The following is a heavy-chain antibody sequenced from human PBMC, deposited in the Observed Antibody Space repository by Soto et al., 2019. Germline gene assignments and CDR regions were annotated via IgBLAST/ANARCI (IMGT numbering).Heavy chain of an antibody. CDR3: ARESGGATATLDYYYFYMDV. CDR2: INPNSGVT. CDR1: GDSSNDYY. Sequence: QVQLVQSGAEVRKPGASVTVSCRSSGDSSNDYYIHWVRQAPGQGLEWMGWINPNSGVTKYAQKFQGWVSMTRDTSIRTVYMQLSRLRSDDTAVYYCARESGGATATLDYYYFYMDVWGTGTTVTVSS. J-gene: IGHJ6*03. V-gene: IGHV1-2*04. D-gene: IGHD5-12*01.